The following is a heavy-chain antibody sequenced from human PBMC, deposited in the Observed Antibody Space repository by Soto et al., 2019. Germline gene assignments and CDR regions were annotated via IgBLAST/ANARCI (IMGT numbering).Heavy chain of an antibody. CDR2: IYTSGSI. CDR3: ARYLAAGGKANY. CDR1: GCTISSYY. Sequence: SETLSLTCTVSGCTISSYYWSWIRQPAGKGLEWIWCIYTSGSINYNPSLKSRVTMSGDKSKNQFSLKLSSLTAEDTAVYYCARYLAAGGKANYWGQGTLVTVSS. J-gene: IGHJ4*02. V-gene: IGHV4-4*07. D-gene: IGHD6-13*01.